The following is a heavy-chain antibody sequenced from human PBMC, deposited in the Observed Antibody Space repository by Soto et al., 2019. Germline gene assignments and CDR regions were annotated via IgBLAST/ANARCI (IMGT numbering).Heavy chain of an antibody. CDR1: GFTFSSYG. Sequence: QVQLVESGGGVVQPGRSLRLSCAASGFTFSSYGMHWVRQAPGKGLEWVAVISCDGSNKYYADSVKGRFTISRDNSKNTLYLQMNSLRAEDTAVYYCAKGWGGYFDYWGQGTLVTVSS. J-gene: IGHJ4*02. CDR2: ISCDGSNK. D-gene: IGHD3-10*01. V-gene: IGHV3-30*18. CDR3: AKGWGGYFDY.